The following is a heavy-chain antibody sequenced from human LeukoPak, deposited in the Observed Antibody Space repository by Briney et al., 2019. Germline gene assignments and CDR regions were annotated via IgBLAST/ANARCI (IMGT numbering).Heavy chain of an antibody. CDR2: IIPIFGTA. CDR3: ARGIAAARRPQGPYYYYGMDV. Sequence: SVKVSCKASGYTFTSYDINWVRQAPGQGLEWMGGIIPIFGTANYAQKFQGRVTITADESTSTAYMELSSLRSEDTAVYYCARGIAAARRPQGPYYYYGMDVWGQGTTVTVSS. CDR1: GYTFTSYD. V-gene: IGHV1-69*13. J-gene: IGHJ6*02. D-gene: IGHD6-13*01.